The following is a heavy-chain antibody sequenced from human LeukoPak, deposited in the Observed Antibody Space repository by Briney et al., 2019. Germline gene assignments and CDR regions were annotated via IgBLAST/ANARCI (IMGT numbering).Heavy chain of an antibody. CDR1: GSTFSSYA. CDR3: AKDRGDGGYATLWY. CDR2: ISGSGGST. V-gene: IGHV3-23*01. J-gene: IGHJ4*02. Sequence: PGGSLRLSCAASGSTFSSYAMSWVRQAPGKGLEWVSAISGSGGSTYYADSVKGRFTISRDNSKNTLYLQMNSLRAEDTAVYYCAKDRGDGGYATLWYWGQGTLVTVSS. D-gene: IGHD5-12*01.